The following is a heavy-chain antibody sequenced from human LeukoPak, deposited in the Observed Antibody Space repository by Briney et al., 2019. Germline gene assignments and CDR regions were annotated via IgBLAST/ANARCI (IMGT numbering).Heavy chain of an antibody. CDR2: IYYSGST. CDR1: GGSISSSSYY. Sequence: SETLSLTCTVSGGSISSSSYYWGWIRQPPGKGLEWIGSIYYSGSTYYNPSLKSRVTISVDTSKNQFSLKLSSVTAADTAVYYCARDTTTMVRGVINGFDYWGQGTLVTVSS. CDR3: ARDTTTMVRGVINGFDY. V-gene: IGHV4-39*02. J-gene: IGHJ4*02. D-gene: IGHD3-10*01.